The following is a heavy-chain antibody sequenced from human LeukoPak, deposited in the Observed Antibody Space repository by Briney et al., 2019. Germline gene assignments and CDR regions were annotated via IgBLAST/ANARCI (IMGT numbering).Heavy chain of an antibody. CDR3: ARGGASAAARRFDP. Sequence: EASVKVSCKASGYTFTSYDIYWVRQATGQGLEWMGWMNPNSGNTGYAQKFHGRITITSNTSTSTAFMELSSLRSEDTAVYYCARGGASAAARRFDPWGQGTLVTVSS. CDR1: GYTFTSYD. D-gene: IGHD2-2*01. J-gene: IGHJ5*02. CDR2: MNPNSGNT. V-gene: IGHV1-8*01.